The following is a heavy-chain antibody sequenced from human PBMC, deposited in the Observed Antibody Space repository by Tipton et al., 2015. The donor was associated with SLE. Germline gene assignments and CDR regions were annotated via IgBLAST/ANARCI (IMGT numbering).Heavy chain of an antibody. J-gene: IGHJ4*02. V-gene: IGHV4-34*01. Sequence: TLSLTCAVYGGSFSAYYWGWIRQPPGKGLEWIGSIYYTGNTYYNPSLESRVTISVDTSKNQFSLKLSSVTAADTAVYYCARANYYGSGSYDYWGQGILVTVSS. CDR1: GGSFSAYY. CDR3: ARANYYGSGSYDY. D-gene: IGHD3-10*01. CDR2: IYYTGNT.